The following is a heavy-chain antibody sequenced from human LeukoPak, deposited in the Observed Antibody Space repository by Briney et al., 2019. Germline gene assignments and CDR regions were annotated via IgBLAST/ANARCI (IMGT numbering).Heavy chain of an antibody. CDR2: IYYSGST. J-gene: IGHJ6*04. Sequence: PSETLSLTCTVSGGSISSGGYYWSWIRQHPGKGLEWIGYIYYSGSTYYNPSLKSRVTISVDTPKNQFSLKLSSVTAADTAVYYCARDSRVATIQASTGSYGMDVWGKGTTVTVSS. V-gene: IGHV4-31*03. D-gene: IGHD5-12*01. CDR3: ARDSRVATIQASTGSYGMDV. CDR1: GGSISSGGYY.